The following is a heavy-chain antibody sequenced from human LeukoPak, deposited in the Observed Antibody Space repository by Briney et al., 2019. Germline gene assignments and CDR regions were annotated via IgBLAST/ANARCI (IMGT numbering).Heavy chain of an antibody. J-gene: IGHJ5*02. V-gene: IGHV1-24*01. D-gene: IGHD6-19*01. CDR3: ATGVAGGNWFDP. CDR2: FDPEDGET. CDR1: GYTLTELS. Sequence: ASVKVSCKVSGYTLTELSMHWVRHAPGKGLERMGGFDPEDGETIYAQKFQGRVTMTEDTSTDTAYMELSSLRSEDTAVYYCATGVAGGNWFDPWGQGTLVTVSS.